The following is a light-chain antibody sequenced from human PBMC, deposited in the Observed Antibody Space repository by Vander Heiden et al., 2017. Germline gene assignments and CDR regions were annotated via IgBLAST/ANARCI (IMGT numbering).Light chain of an antibody. Sequence: IQMTQPPSSLSASVGASVIITRRASQSISSYLMWYQQKPGKAPKLLIYAASSLQSGVPARFSGSGSGTDFTLTISSLQPEDFATYYCQQNCSTPWTFGQGTKVEIK. J-gene: IGKJ1*01. CDR1: QSISSY. CDR2: AAS. CDR3: QQNCSTPWT. V-gene: IGKV1-39*01.